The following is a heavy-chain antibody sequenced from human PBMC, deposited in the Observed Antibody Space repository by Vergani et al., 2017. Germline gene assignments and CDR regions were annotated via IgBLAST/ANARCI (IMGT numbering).Heavy chain of an antibody. CDR3: PHSSVVXGTHPSYYYYYMNV. V-gene: IGHV2-5*01. CDR2: IYWIDDK. CDR1: GISLSTSGVG. Sequence: QITLKESGPTLVKPTHTLRLTCTFSGISLSTSGVGVGWIRQPPGKTLEGLALIYWIDDKRYSPSLKSRLTITKDTSEHQVVLTMTNMDPVDTATYYCPHSSVVXGTHPSYYYYYMNVWSKGCTVTVSS. J-gene: IGHJ6*03. D-gene: IGHD3-10*01.